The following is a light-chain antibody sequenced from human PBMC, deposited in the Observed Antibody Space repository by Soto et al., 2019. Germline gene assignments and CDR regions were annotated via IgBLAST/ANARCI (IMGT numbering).Light chain of an antibody. Sequence: DIVMTQSPDSLAVSLGERATINCKSSQSVLYRSNNKNYLAWYQQKPGQPPKLLIYWASTRESGVPDRFSGSGSGTDFTLTIRSLQAEDVAVYYCKQYYSTPPTFGQGTKVEIK. CDR3: KQYYSTPPT. CDR1: QSVLYRSNNKNY. CDR2: WAS. V-gene: IGKV4-1*01. J-gene: IGKJ1*01.